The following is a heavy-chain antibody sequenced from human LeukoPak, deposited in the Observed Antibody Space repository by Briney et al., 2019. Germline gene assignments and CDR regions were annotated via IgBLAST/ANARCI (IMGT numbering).Heavy chain of an antibody. CDR1: GGSFSGYY. J-gene: IGHJ3*02. D-gene: IGHD6-19*01. Sequence: SETLSLTCAVYGGSFSGYYWSCIRQPPGKGLEWIGEINHSGSTNYNPSLKSRVTISVDTSKNQFSLKLSSVTAADTAVYYCAIAGYSSGWYVDAFDIWGQGTMVTVSS. CDR3: AIAGYSSGWYVDAFDI. V-gene: IGHV4-34*01. CDR2: INHSGST.